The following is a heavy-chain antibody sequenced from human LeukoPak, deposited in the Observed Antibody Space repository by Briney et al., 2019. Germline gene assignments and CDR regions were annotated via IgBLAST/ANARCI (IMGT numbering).Heavy chain of an antibody. CDR1: GGSMSSYY. J-gene: IGHJ4*02. Sequence: SETLSLTCTVSGGSMSSYYWSWIRQPPGKGLEWIGYIYYSGSTNYNPSLKSRVTISVDTSKNQFSLKLSSVTAADTAVYYCATGYGSGSYGYWGQGTLVTVSS. V-gene: IGHV4-59*08. CDR3: ATGYGSGSYGY. CDR2: IYYSGST. D-gene: IGHD3-10*01.